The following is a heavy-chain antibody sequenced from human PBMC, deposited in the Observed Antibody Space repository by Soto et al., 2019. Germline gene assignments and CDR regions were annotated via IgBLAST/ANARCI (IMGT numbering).Heavy chain of an antibody. Sequence: EVQLVESGGGLIQPGGSLRLSCAASGFTVSSNYMSWVRQAPGKGLEWVSVIYSGGSTYYADSVKGRFTISRDNSKNTLYLQMNSLRAEDTAVYYCARHGSPSSLGWFDPWGQGTLVTVSS. V-gene: IGHV3-53*01. CDR1: GFTVSSNY. CDR2: IYSGGST. CDR3: ARHGSPSSLGWFDP. J-gene: IGHJ5*02. D-gene: IGHD1-26*01.